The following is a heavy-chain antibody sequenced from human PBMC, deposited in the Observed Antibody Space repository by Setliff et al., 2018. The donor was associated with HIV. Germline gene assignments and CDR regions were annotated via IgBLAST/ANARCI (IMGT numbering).Heavy chain of an antibody. V-gene: IGHV4-4*02. Sequence: SETLSLTCAVSGGSISPNWWNWVRQSPGKGLEWIGEIYHDGSVNYVPSLQSRVTMSVDKSKNQFSLRLTSVTAADTAVYYCARDDGFDIWGQGTMVTVSS. CDR1: GGSISPNW. CDR3: ARDDGFDI. J-gene: IGHJ3*02. CDR2: IYHDGSV.